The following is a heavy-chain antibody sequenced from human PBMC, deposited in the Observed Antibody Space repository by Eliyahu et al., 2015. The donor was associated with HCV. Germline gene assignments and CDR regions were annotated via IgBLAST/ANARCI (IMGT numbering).Heavy chain of an antibody. CDR1: GGSISSYY. D-gene: IGHD3-22*01. V-gene: IGHV4-59*01. CDR3: ARGGRDYYDSSGQFDY. CDR2: IYYSGGT. J-gene: IGHJ4*02. Sequence: QVQLQESGPGLVKPSETLSLTCTVSGGSISSYYWSWIRQPPGKGLEWIGYIYYSGGTNYNPSLKSRVTISVDTSKNQFSLKLSSVTAADTAVYYCARGGRDYYDSSGQFDYWGQGTLVTVSS.